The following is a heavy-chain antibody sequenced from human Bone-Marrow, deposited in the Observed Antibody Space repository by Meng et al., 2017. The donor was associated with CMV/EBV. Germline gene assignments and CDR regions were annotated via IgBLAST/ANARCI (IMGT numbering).Heavy chain of an antibody. J-gene: IGHJ6*02. CDR3: ARVARYDFWSGSLYGMDV. Sequence: GSLRLSCAVYGGSFSGYYWSWIRQPPGKGLEWIGEINHSGSTNYNPSLKSRVTISVDTSKNQFSLKLSSVTAADTAVYYCARVARYDFWSGSLYGMDVWGQGTTVIVSS. D-gene: IGHD3-3*01. CDR2: INHSGST. V-gene: IGHV4-34*01. CDR1: GGSFSGYY.